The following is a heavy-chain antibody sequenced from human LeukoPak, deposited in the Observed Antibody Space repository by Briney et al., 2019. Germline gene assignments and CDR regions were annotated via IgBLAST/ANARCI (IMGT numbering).Heavy chain of an antibody. J-gene: IGHJ4*02. CDR1: GFTFSSYA. Sequence: GGSLRLSCAASGFTFSSYAMNWVRQAPGKGLEWVSGISGSGGGTYNTDSVKGRFTISRDNSKNTLYLQMNSLRAEDTAIYYCAKDQSGKGELVLWGQGTLVTVSS. V-gene: IGHV3-23*01. CDR2: ISGSGGGT. CDR3: AKDQSGKGELVL. D-gene: IGHD6-13*01.